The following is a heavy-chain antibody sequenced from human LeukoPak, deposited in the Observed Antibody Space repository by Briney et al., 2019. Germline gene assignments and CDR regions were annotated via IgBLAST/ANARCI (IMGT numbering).Heavy chain of an antibody. D-gene: IGHD3-3*01. J-gene: IGHJ4*02. V-gene: IGHV4-59*01. CDR2: IYYSGST. CDR3: ARGYDFWSGLFDY. CDR1: GGSISSYY. Sequence: PSETLSLTCTVSGGSISSYYWSWIRQPPGKGLKWIGYIYYSGSTNYNPSLKSRVTISVDTSKNQFSLKLSSVTAADTAVYYCARGYDFWSGLFDYWGQGTLVTVSS.